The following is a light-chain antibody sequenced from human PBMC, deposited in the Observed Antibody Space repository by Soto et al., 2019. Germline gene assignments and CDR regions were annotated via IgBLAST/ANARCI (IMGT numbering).Light chain of an antibody. J-gene: IGLJ1*01. CDR2: EGN. V-gene: IGLV2-23*01. CDR3: CSYAGSSTYV. Sequence: QSVLTQPVSVSGSPGQPITISCTGTSSDVGSYDVVSWYQQHPGKAPKLMIYEGNKRPSGISNRFSASKSGNTASLTISGLQAEDEADYYCCSYAGSSTYVFGTGTKSPS. CDR1: SSDVGSYDV.